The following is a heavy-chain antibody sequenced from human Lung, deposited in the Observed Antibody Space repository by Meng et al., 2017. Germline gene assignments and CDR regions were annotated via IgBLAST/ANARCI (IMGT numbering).Heavy chain of an antibody. CDR3: ARGPTTMAHDFDY. J-gene: IGHJ4*02. V-gene: IGHV4-34*01. CDR1: GGSFSDYY. CDR2: INHSGST. D-gene: IGHD4-11*01. Sequence: QVQLQPWGAGLLKPSETLSLTCVASGGSFSDYYWSWIRQPPGKGLEWIGEINHSGSTNYNPSLESRATISVDTSQNNLSLKLSSVTAADSAVYYCARGPTTMAHDFDYWGQGTLVTVSS.